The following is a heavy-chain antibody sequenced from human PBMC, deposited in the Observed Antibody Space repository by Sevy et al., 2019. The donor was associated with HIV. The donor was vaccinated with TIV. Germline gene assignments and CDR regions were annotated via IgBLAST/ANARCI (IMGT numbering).Heavy chain of an antibody. V-gene: IGHV1-2*02. CDR1: GYNFTGYY. Sequence: ASVKVSCKASGYNFTGYYIHWVRQAPGQGLEWMGWINPNNGGTNYAQEFQGRVTMTRDTSISTVYMELSRLKSDDTAVYYCARAPVYCRGGNCYPYHFDYWGQGTLVTVSS. CDR3: ARAPVYCRGGNCYPYHFDY. CDR2: INPNNGGT. J-gene: IGHJ4*02. D-gene: IGHD2-15*01.